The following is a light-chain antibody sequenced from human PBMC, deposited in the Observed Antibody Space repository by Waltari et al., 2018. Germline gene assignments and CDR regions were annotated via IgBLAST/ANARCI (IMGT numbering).Light chain of an antibody. J-gene: IGKJ1*01. Sequence: EIVLTQSPGTLSLSPGERVTLSCRASQRVSRTLAWYQQKPGQAPRLLIYGASIRATDIPDRFSGSGSGTDFSLTISRLEPEDFAVYYCQHYRSLPVTFGQGTKVEIK. CDR1: QRVSRT. CDR2: GAS. CDR3: QHYRSLPVT. V-gene: IGKV3-20*01.